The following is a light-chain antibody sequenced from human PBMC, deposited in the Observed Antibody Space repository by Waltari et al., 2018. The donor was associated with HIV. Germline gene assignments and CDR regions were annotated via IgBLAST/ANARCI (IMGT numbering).Light chain of an antibody. J-gene: IGLJ2*01. CDR2: NNN. CDR3: AAWDDTLNGAI. V-gene: IGLV1-44*01. CDR1: SSTIASHT. Sequence: QSVLTQPPSASGTPGQRVTIPCSGSSSTIASHTVSWYKHLPGTAPKLLIYNNNQRPSGVPDRFSGSKSDTSASLSISGLQSEDEAGYFCAAWDDTLNGAIFGGGTKVTVL.